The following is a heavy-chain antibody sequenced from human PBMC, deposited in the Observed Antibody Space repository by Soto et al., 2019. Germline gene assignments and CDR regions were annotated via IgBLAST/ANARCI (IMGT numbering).Heavy chain of an antibody. J-gene: IGHJ6*03. D-gene: IGHD3-10*01. CDR1: GFTFSSYA. CDR3: ASLPSLLTFYYMDV. V-gene: IGHV3-23*01. Sequence: EVQLLESGGGLVQPGGSLRLSCAASGFTFSSYAMSWVRQAPGKGLEWVSAISGSGGSTYYADSVKGRFTISRDNSMNTLYLQMNSLRAEDTAVYYCASLPSLLTFYYMDVWGKGTTVTVSS. CDR2: ISGSGGST.